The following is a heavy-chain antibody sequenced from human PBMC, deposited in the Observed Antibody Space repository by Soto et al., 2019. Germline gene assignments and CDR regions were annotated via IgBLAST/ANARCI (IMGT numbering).Heavy chain of an antibody. Sequence: QVQLVQSGAEVKKPGSSVKVSCKASGGTFSSYAISWVRQAPGQGLEWMGGISPIFGTANYAQKFQGRVTSTADESTSTAYMELSRLRSEDTAVYYCARDPATVGRTSGDAFDIWGQGTMVTVSS. CDR3: ARDPATVGRTSGDAFDI. CDR1: GGTFSSYA. CDR2: ISPIFGTA. V-gene: IGHV1-69*12. J-gene: IGHJ3*02. D-gene: IGHD4-17*01.